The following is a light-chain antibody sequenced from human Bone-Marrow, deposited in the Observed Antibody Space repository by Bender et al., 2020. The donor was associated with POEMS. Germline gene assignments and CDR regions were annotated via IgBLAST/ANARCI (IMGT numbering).Light chain of an antibody. J-gene: IGLJ3*02. CDR1: SSDVGGYNY. V-gene: IGLV2-14*03. Sequence: QSALTQPASVSGSPGQSITISCTGTSSDVGGYNYVCWYQQHPGKAPKLMIYDVSNRPSGVSNRFSASKSGNTASLTISGLQTEDEAHYYCTSYTSSTTLLFGGGTKLTVL. CDR2: DVS. CDR3: TSYTSSTTLL.